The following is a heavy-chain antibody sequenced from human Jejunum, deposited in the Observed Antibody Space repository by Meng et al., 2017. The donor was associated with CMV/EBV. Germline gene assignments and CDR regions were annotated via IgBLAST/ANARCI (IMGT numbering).Heavy chain of an antibody. Sequence: CCAASGFNLKIFSMSWVRQAPGKGLEWVASIRQDGSEKYYVDFVKGRFTISRDNAKNSLYLQMNSLRVEDTAMYYCAEGIASRLRGQGTMVTVS. V-gene: IGHV3-7*01. CDR2: IRQDGSEK. CDR3: AEGIASRL. CDR1: GFNLKIFS. J-gene: IGHJ4*02. D-gene: IGHD6-6*01.